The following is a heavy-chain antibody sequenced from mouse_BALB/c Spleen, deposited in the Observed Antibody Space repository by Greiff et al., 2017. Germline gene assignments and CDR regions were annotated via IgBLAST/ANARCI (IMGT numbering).Heavy chain of an antibody. V-gene: IGHV1-69*02. CDR2: IYPSDSYT. CDR1: GYTFTSYW. Sequence: QVQLQQPGAELVRPGASVKLSCKASGYTFTSYWINWVKQRPGQGLEWIGNIYPSDSYTNYNQKFKDKATLTVDKSSSTAYMQLSSPTSEDSAVYYCTRDSNYFAYWGQGTLVTVSA. J-gene: IGHJ3*01. D-gene: IGHD2-5*01. CDR3: TRDSNYFAY.